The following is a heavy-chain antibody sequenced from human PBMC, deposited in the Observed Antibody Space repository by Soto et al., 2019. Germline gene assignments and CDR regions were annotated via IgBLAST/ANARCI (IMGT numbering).Heavy chain of an antibody. J-gene: IGHJ6*02. CDR1: GYSFTSYW. CDR3: ARRSDTMVPGGYYYGMDV. CDR2: IYPGDSDT. D-gene: IGHD3-10*01. Sequence: PGESLKISCKGSGYSFTSYWIGWVRQMPGKGLEWMGIIYPGDSDTRYSPSFQGQVIISADKSISTAYLQWSSLKASDTAMYYCARRSDTMVPGGYYYGMDVWGQGTTVTVSS. V-gene: IGHV5-51*01.